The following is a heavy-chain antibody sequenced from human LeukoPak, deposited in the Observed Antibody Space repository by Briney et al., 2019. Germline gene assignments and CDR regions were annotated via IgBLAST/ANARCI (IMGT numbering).Heavy chain of an antibody. J-gene: IGHJ4*02. Sequence: RGSLRLSCAASGFTFDDYGMSWVRQAPGKGLEWVSGINWNGGSTGYADSVKGRFTISRDNAKNSLYLQMNSLRAEDTALYYCARGHSSSPGFDYWGQGALVTVSS. CDR2: INWNGGST. V-gene: IGHV3-20*04. CDR3: ARGHSSSPGFDY. CDR1: GFTFDDYG. D-gene: IGHD6-13*01.